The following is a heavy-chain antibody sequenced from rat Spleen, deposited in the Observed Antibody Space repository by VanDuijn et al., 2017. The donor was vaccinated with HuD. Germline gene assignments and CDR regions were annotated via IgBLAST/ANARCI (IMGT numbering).Heavy chain of an antibody. CDR2: INKDSSTI. D-gene: IGHD4-3*01. CDR1: GFNFNDYW. J-gene: IGHJ2*01. CDR3: AREDFGVRD. Sequence: EVQLVESGGGLVQPGRSMKLSCAASGFNFNDYWMGWVRQAPGKGLEWIGEINKDSSTIKYAPSLKDKFTISRDNAQNTLYLQMSKLGSEDTATYYCAREDFGVRDWGQGVMVTVSS. V-gene: IGHV4-2*01.